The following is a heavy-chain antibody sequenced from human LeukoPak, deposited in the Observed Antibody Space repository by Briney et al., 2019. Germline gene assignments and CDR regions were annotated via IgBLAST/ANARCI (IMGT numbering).Heavy chain of an antibody. CDR2: IYYSGST. J-gene: IGHJ4*02. CDR1: GGSLSSYF. D-gene: IGHD6-13*01. CDR3: ARQPSSWFTSFDS. Sequence: PSETLSLTCTVSGGSLSSYFWSWIRQPPGKGLEWIAYIYYSGSTNYNPSLKSRVTISVDPSKNQFSLKLSSVTAADTAVYYCARQPSSWFTSFDSWGQGTLVTVSS. V-gene: IGHV4-59*01.